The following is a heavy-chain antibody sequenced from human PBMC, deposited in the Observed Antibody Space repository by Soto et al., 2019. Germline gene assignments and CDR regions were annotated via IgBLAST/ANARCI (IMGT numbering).Heavy chain of an antibody. V-gene: IGHV4-39*02. CDR3: ARDNTDY. CDR1: GGSISTSRSY. Sequence: SETLSLTCSVSGGSISTSRSYWAWIRQPPGKGLEWLANIFYSGSTFYNPSLASRVSVSVDTSKNDFSLRAEDTAVYYCARDNTDYWGQGTLVTVSS. CDR2: IFYSGST. J-gene: IGHJ4*02.